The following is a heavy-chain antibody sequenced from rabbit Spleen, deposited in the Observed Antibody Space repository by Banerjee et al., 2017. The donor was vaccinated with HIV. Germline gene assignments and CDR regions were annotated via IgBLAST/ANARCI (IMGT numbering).Heavy chain of an antibody. Sequence: QEQLEESGGDLVKPEGSLTLTCKASGLDFSGSYWICWVRQAPGKGLEWIACIDVVKRGTTYYASWAKGRFTISKTSSTTVTLQMTSLTAADTATYFCTRDAAGREDFNLWGPGTLVTVS. D-gene: IGHD4-2*01. V-gene: IGHV1S45*01. CDR3: TRDAAGREDFNL. CDR2: IDVVKRGTT. J-gene: IGHJ4*01. CDR1: GLDFSGSYW.